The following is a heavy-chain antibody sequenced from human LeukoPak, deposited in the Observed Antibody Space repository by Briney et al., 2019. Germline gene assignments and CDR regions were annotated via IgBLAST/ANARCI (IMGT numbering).Heavy chain of an antibody. V-gene: IGHV3-9*01. J-gene: IGHJ6*04. CDR3: AKDLGELGSSWDQTFYYYYGMDV. Sequence: GRSLRLSCAASGFTLDDYAMHWVRPTPGNSLERVSGLSWNSGTIAYADSVKGRFTIARDNAKNSLYLQINSLRAEDTALYYCAKDLGELGSSWDQTFYYYYGMDVWGKGTTVTVSS. CDR2: LSWNSGTI. D-gene: IGHD6-13*01. CDR1: GFTLDDYA.